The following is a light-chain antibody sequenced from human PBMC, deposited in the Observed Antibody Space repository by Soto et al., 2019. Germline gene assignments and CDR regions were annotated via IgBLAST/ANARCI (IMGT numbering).Light chain of an antibody. J-gene: IGKJ5*01. CDR1: QSVSSSY. CDR3: QQYGSSSIT. CDR2: RAS. Sequence: EIVLTQSPGTLSLSPGEIATLSCRASQSVSSSYLAWYQQKPVQAPRXLIYRASSRSTGIPERFSGSGSGTDFTLTISRLEPEDFAVYYCQQYGSSSITFGQGTRLEIK. V-gene: IGKV3-20*01.